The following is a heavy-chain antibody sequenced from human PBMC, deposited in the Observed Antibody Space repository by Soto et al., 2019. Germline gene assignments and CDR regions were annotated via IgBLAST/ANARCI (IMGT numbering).Heavy chain of an antibody. V-gene: IGHV1-2*02. CDR2: INPNSGGT. Sequence: QVQLVQSGAEVKKPGASVKVSCKASGYTFTGYYMHWVRQAPGQGLEWMGWINPNSGGTNYAQKFQGRVTITADKSTSTAYMELSSLRSEDTAVYYCASDYGGNAREDYWGQGTLVTVSS. CDR1: GYTFTGYY. D-gene: IGHD4-17*01. CDR3: ASDYGGNAREDY. J-gene: IGHJ4*02.